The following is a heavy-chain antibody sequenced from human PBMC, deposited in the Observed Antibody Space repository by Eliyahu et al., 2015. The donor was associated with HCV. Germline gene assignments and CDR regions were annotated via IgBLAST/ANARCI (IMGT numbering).Heavy chain of an antibody. CDR3: AKDRGWSPFDY. CDR2: ISYDGSKI. CDR1: GFTFSSYA. Sequence: QVQLVESGGGVVQPGRSLRLSCAASGFTFSSYAMQWVPPGPGQGLGWVTSISYDGSKIYYADSVKGRFTISRDNSKNTVYLQVNSLRAEDTAVYYCAKDRGWSPFDYWGQGTLVIVSS. D-gene: IGHD3-10*01. J-gene: IGHJ4*02. V-gene: IGHV3-30*18.